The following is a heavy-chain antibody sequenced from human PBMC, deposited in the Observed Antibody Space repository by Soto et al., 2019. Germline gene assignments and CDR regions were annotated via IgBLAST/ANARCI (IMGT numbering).Heavy chain of an antibody. D-gene: IGHD6-13*01. CDR1: GFTFSSYS. CDR2: ISSSSSTI. J-gene: IGHJ5*02. CDR3: ARHPERIAEIGWFDP. V-gene: IGHV3-48*01. Sequence: EVQLVESGGGLVQPGGSLRLSCAAGGFTFSSYSLKWVRQAPGKGLEWVSYISSSSSTIYYADSVKGRFTISRDNAKNSLYLQMNSLRAEDTAVYYCARHPERIAEIGWFDPWGQGTLVTVSS.